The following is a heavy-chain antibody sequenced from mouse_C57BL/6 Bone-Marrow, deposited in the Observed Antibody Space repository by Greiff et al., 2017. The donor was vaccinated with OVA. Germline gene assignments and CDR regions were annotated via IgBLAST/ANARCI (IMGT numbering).Heavy chain of an antibody. Sequence: QVQLKQPGAELVKPGASVKLSCKASGYTFTSYWMQWVKQRPGQGLEWIGEIDPSDSYTNYNQKFKGKATLTVDTSSSTAYMQLSSLTSEDSAVYYCAGGYGYAMDYWGQGTSVTVSS. V-gene: IGHV1-50*01. J-gene: IGHJ4*01. CDR1: GYTFTSYW. CDR3: AGGYGYAMDY. CDR2: IDPSDSYT. D-gene: IGHD2-2*01.